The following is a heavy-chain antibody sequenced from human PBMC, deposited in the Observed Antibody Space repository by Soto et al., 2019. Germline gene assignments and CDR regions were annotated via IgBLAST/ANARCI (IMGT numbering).Heavy chain of an antibody. Sequence: ASVKVSCKASGGTFSSYAISWVRQAPGQGLEWMGGIIPIFGTANYAQKFQGRVTITADESTSTAYMELSSLRSEDTAVYYCARGRYPRYYYGMDAWGQGTTVTVSS. J-gene: IGHJ6*02. V-gene: IGHV1-69*13. CDR1: GGTFSSYA. CDR2: IIPIFGTA. D-gene: IGHD2-2*02. CDR3: ARGRYPRYYYGMDA.